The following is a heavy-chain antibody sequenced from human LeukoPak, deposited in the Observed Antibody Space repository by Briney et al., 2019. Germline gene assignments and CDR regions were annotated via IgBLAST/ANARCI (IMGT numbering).Heavy chain of an antibody. CDR2: IIPIFGTA. CDR3: ARGRNYDILTGSHYYMSV. D-gene: IGHD3-9*01. V-gene: IGHV1-69*05. J-gene: IGHJ6*03. CDR1: GGTFSSYA. Sequence: SVKVSCKASGGTFSSYAISWVRQAPGQGLEWMGRIIPIFGTANYAQKFQGRVTITTDESTSTAYMELSSLRSEDTAVYYCARGRNYDILTGSHYYMSVWGKGTTVTVSS.